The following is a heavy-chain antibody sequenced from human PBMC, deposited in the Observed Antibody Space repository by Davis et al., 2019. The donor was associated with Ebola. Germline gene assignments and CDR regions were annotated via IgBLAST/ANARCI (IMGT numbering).Heavy chain of an antibody. J-gene: IGHJ4*02. D-gene: IGHD5-12*01. Sequence: GSLRLSCTVSGGSISSSSYYWGWIRQPPGKGLEWIGSIYYSGSTYYNPSLKSRVTISVDTSKNQFSLKLSSVTAADTAVYYCASQNIVATRFDYWGQGTLVTVSS. CDR3: ASQNIVATRFDY. V-gene: IGHV4-39*01. CDR1: GGSISSSSYY. CDR2: IYYSGST.